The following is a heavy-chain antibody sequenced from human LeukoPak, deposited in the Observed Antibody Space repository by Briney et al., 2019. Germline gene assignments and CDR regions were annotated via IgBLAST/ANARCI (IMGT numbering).Heavy chain of an antibody. CDR3: AVVTFIQLWIPNDIFDY. Sequence: GGSLRLSCAASGFTFSSYAMHWVRQAPGKGLEWVAVISYDGSNKYYADSVKGRSTISRDNSKNTLYLQMNSLRAEDTAVYYCAVVTFIQLWIPNDIFDYWGQGTLVTVSS. D-gene: IGHD5-18*01. V-gene: IGHV3-30-3*01. CDR1: GFTFSSYA. J-gene: IGHJ4*02. CDR2: ISYDGSNK.